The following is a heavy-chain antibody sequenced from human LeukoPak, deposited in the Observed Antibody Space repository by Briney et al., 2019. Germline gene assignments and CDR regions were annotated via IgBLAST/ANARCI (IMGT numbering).Heavy chain of an antibody. D-gene: IGHD2-21*01. J-gene: IGHJ4*02. V-gene: IGHV1-2*02. CDR1: GYTFTGNF. CDR3: ARTRGTHISMAYLDS. CDR2: INPNNGDT. Sequence: ASVKVSRKTSGYTFTGNFMHWVRQAPGQGPEWMGWINPNNGDTNYAQKFQGRVTMTRVTSITTAYMELSSLRSDDTAVYYCARTRGTHISMAYLDSWGQGTLVTVSS.